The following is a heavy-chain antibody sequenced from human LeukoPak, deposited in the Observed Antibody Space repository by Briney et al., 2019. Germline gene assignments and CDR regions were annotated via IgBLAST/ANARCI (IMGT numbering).Heavy chain of an antibody. CDR1: GFTFSSYA. CDR2: ISGSGGST. CDR3: ATARYGDYPENYYGMDV. D-gene: IGHD4-17*01. Sequence: AGGSLRLSCAASGFTFSSYAMSWVRQAPGKGLEWVSAISGSGGSTYYAGSVKGRFTISRDNSKNTLYLQMNSLRAEDTAVYYCATARYGDYPENYYGMDVWGQGTTVTVSS. J-gene: IGHJ6*02. V-gene: IGHV3-23*01.